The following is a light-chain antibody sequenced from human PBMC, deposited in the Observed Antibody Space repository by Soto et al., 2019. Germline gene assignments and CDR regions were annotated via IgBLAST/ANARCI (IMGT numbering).Light chain of an antibody. J-gene: IGLJ3*02. V-gene: IGLV1-51*01. CDR2: DNN. CDR1: SSNIGNNY. CDR3: GTWDSSLSAGWV. Sequence: QSVLTQPPSVSAAPGQKVTISCSGSSSNIGNNYVSWYQHLPGTAPKLLIYDNNKRPSGIPDRFYGSKSGTSATLGITGLQTGDEADYYCGTWDSSLSAGWVFGGGTKLTVL.